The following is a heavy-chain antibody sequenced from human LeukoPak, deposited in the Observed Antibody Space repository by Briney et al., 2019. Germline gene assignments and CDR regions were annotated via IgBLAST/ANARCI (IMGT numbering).Heavy chain of an antibody. J-gene: IGHJ3*02. V-gene: IGHV3-74*01. CDR2: INSDGSRT. D-gene: IGHD6-6*01. CDR3: AGLFLCYGCSSSSDSFNI. Sequence: GGSLRLSCEASGFTFSRYWMHWVRQAPGKGLVWVSRINSDGSRTTYADSVKGRFTISRDNAKNTLYLQMNSLRAEDTGVYYCAGLFLCYGCSSSSDSFNIWGQGTMVTVSS. CDR1: GFTFSRYW.